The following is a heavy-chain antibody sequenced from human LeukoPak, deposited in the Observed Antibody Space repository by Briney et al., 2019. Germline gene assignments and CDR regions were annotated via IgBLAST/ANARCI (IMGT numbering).Heavy chain of an antibody. Sequence: PSETLSLTCTVSGGSISSYYWSWIRQPPGKGLEWIGYIYYSGSTNYNPSLKSRVTISVDTSKNQFSLKLSSVTAADTAVYYCARMDYGGYYFDYWGQGTLVTVSS. V-gene: IGHV4-59*01. CDR3: ARMDYGGYYFDY. CDR2: IYYSGST. D-gene: IGHD3-16*01. J-gene: IGHJ4*02. CDR1: GGSISSYY.